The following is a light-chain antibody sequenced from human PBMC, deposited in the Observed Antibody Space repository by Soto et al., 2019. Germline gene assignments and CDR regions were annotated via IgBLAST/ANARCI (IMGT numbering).Light chain of an antibody. Sequence: LTQSPSVSGTPGQRVTISCSGSSSNIGSDTVNWYQHLPGTAPKLLIYTNNQRPSGVPDRFSGSKSGTSASLAVSGLQSEDEGDYYCAAWDDSLKGVVFGGGTKLTVL. J-gene: IGLJ2*01. CDR2: TNN. CDR3: AAWDDSLKGVV. V-gene: IGLV1-44*01. CDR1: SSNIGSDT.